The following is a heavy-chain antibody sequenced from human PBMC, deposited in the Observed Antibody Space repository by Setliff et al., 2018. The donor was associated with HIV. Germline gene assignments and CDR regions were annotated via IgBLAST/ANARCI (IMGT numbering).Heavy chain of an antibody. Sequence: SVKVSCKTSGGTFSSYSITWVRQAPGQGLEWMGGIIPLFGSADYAQRFQGRVTITADESTSAAYMELTSLRSEDTAMYYCAVVNKVTDFEYWGQGTLVTVSS. D-gene: IGHD2-21*01. CDR1: GGTFSSYS. V-gene: IGHV1-69*13. CDR2: IIPLFGSA. J-gene: IGHJ4*02. CDR3: AVVNKVTDFEY.